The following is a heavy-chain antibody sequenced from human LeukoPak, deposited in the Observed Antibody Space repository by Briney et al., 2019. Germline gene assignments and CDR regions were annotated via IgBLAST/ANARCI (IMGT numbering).Heavy chain of an antibody. CDR1: GYTFTSYD. CDR2: MNPNSGNT. CDR3: ARARRTSSSSPYYYYYYMDV. V-gene: IGHV1-8*01. Sequence: ASVKVSCKASGYTFTSYDINWVRQATGQGLEWVGWMNPNSGNTGYAQKFQGRVTMTRNTPISTAYMELSSLRSEDTAVYYCARARRTSSSSPYYYYYYMDVWGKGTTVTVSS. J-gene: IGHJ6*03. D-gene: IGHD6-13*01.